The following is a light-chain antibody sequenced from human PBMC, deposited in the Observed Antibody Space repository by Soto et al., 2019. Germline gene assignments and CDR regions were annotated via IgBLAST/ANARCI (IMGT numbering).Light chain of an antibody. CDR2: RTS. V-gene: IGLV1-44*01. Sequence: QSVLTQPPSASGTPGQRVPISCSGTASNIGSNTVNWYQHLPGAAPKLLIYRTSQRPSGVPDRFSGSKSGTSASLVISGLRSEDAADYYCAAWDDSLRGFVFGTGTKLTVL. CDR1: ASNIGSNT. CDR3: AAWDDSLRGFV. J-gene: IGLJ1*01.